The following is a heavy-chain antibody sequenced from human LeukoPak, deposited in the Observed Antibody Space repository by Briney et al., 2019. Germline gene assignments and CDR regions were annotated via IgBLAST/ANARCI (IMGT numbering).Heavy chain of an antibody. CDR2: TFSSGAT. Sequence: PSETLSLTCIVSGXSMSGYYWSWIRRPPGKGQEWIGHTFSSGATTYNPSLKSRVTISVDTSRSQFSLNLSSVTAADTAVYYCARRSRDGYFLDSWGQGTLVTVSS. D-gene: IGHD5-24*01. J-gene: IGHJ4*02. CDR3: ARRSRDGYFLDS. V-gene: IGHV4-4*09. CDR1: GXSMSGYY.